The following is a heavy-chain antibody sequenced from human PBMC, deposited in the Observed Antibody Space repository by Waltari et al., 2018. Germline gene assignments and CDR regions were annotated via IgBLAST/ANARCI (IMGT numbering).Heavy chain of an antibody. D-gene: IGHD3-10*01. CDR3: ARSAAIVVRGRYFQY. J-gene: IGHJ1*01. Sequence: QVQLQQWGAGLLKPSETLSLSCAVHGGSSFSAYYWNWVRQVPGKGLEWIGELNDRGLTNYNPSLKSRVTMSVETSRNLFSLTLTSVTAADTALYYCARSAAIVVRGRYFQYWGQGTLVTVSS. CDR2: LNDRGLT. CDR1: GGSSFSAYY. V-gene: IGHV4-34*02.